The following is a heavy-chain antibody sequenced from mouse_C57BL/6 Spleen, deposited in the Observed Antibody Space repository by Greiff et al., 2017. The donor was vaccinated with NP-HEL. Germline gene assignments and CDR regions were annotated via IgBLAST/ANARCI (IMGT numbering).Heavy chain of an antibody. CDR2: IDPETGGT. CDR3: TDWDENYFDY. J-gene: IGHJ2*01. D-gene: IGHD4-1*01. V-gene: IGHV1-15*01. CDR1: GYTFTDYE. Sequence: VQLQQSGAELVRPGASVTLSCKASGYTFTDYEMHWVKQTPVHGLEWIGAIDPETGGTAYNQKFKGKAILTADKSSSTAYMELRSLTSEDSAVYYCTDWDENYFDYWGQGTTLTVSS.